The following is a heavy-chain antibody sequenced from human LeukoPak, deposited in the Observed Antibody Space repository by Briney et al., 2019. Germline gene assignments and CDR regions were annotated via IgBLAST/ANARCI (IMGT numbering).Heavy chain of an antibody. CDR3: AKDWDY. CDR2: INQDGSEK. V-gene: IGHV3-7*01. CDR1: GFTFSNSW. Sequence: GGSLRLSCAAPGFTFSNSWMSWVRQAPGKGLEWVANINQDGSEKYYVDSVKGRFTISRDNTKNSLYLQMNGLRAEDTAVYYCAKDWDYWGQGTLVTVSS. J-gene: IGHJ4*02.